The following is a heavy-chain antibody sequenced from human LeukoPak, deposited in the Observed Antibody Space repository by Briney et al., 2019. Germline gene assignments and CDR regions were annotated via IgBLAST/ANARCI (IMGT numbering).Heavy chain of an antibody. V-gene: IGHV3-7*01. D-gene: IGHD3-3*01. Sequence: GGSLRLSCAASGFTFSSYWMSWVRQAPGKGLEWVANIKQDGSEKYYVDSVKGRSTISRDNAKNSLYLQMNSLRAEDTAVYYCAKTLKDRYYDFWSGYYHYYYYMDVWGKGTTVTVSS. CDR3: AKTLKDRYYDFWSGYYHYYYYMDV. J-gene: IGHJ6*03. CDR2: IKQDGSEK. CDR1: GFTFSSYW.